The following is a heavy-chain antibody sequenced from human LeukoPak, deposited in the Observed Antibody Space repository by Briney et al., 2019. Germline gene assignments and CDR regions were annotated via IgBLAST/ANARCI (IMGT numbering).Heavy chain of an antibody. CDR3: ARKKEDNYYYYMDV. V-gene: IGHV1-2*02. CDR2: INPNSGGT. Sequence: ASVKVPCKASGYTFTGYYMHWVRQAPGQGLEWMGWINPNSGGTNYAQKFQGRVTMTTDTSTSTAYMELRSLRSDDTAVYYCARKKEDNYYYYMDVWGKGTTVTVSS. J-gene: IGHJ6*03. CDR1: GYTFTGYY.